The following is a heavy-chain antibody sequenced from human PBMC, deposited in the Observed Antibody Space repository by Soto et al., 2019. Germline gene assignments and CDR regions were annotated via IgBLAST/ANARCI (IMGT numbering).Heavy chain of an antibody. CDR2: ISGYNGDT. CDR1: GYPFTRYS. J-gene: IGHJ6*02. Sequence: ASVKVSCKASGYPFTRYSIRWVRQAPGQGLEWMGWISGYNGDTEYSKNFQGRLTMTIDTSTTTASMELRSLRSDDTAVYYCARASLTILEAPYGMDVWGQGTSVTVSS. V-gene: IGHV1-18*04. CDR3: ARASLTILEAPYGMDV. D-gene: IGHD3-3*01.